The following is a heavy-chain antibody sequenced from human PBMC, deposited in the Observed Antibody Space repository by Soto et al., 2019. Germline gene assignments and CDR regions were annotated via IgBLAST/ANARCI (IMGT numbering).Heavy chain of an antibody. CDR3: AKVDRYSSGWSSYAPEYYYYSMDV. D-gene: IGHD6-19*01. V-gene: IGHV3-23*04. Sequence: EVQLVESGGGLVQPGGSLRLSCAASGFTFSIYALSWVRQTPGKGLGWVSAISGSGDETCYTDSVKGRFTISRGNSKNTLYLQMSSLRAEDTAIYYCAKVDRYSSGWSSYAPEYYYYSMDVWGQGTTVTVSS. CDR2: ISGSGDET. J-gene: IGHJ6*02. CDR1: GFTFSIYA.